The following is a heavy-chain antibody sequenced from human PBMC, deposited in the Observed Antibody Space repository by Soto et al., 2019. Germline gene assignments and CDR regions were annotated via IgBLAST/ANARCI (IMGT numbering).Heavy chain of an antibody. CDR3: ARDNKDYDILTGPRRTNYYYGMDV. V-gene: IGHV4-31*03. D-gene: IGHD3-9*01. CDR2: FYYSGST. CDR1: GGSISSGGYY. J-gene: IGHJ6*02. Sequence: SETLSLTCTVSGGSISSGGYYWSWIRQHPGKGLEWIGYFYYSGSTYYNPSLKSRVTISVDTSKNQFSLKLSSVTAADTAVYYCARDNKDYDILTGPRRTNYYYGMDVWGQGPTVTVSS.